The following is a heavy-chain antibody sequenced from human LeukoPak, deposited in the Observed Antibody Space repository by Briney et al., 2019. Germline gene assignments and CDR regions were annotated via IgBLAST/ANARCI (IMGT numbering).Heavy chain of an antibody. CDR2: IRYDGSNK. CDR3: AKVRLSSSWYVFDY. J-gene: IGHJ4*02. V-gene: IGHV3-30*02. D-gene: IGHD6-13*01. Sequence: GGSLRLSCAASGFTFSSYGMHWVRQAPGKGLEGVAFIRYDGSNKYYADSVKGRFTISRDNSKNTLYLQMNSLRAEDTAVYYCAKVRLSSSWYVFDYWGQGTLVTVSP. CDR1: GFTFSSYG.